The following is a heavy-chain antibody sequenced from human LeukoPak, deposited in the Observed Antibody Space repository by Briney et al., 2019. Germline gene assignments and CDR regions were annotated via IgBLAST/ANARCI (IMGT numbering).Heavy chain of an antibody. CDR1: GLTFSTSG. Sequence: GGSLRLSCTASGLTFSTSGSNWVRQAPGKGLEWVASIGPTGSDRYHADSIKGRFTISRDNANNFLYLQMNSLRAEDTAVYYCATETNGRHYDYWGQGTLLTVSS. CDR3: ATETNGRHYDY. D-gene: IGHD1-14*01. V-gene: IGHV3-21*06. CDR2: IGPTGSDR. J-gene: IGHJ4*02.